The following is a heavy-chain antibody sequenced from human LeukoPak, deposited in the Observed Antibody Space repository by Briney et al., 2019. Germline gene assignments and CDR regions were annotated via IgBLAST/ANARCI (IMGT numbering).Heavy chain of an antibody. CDR2: INPSDGST. D-gene: IGHD2-8*02. J-gene: IGHJ4*02. CDR1: GYIFTNYY. CDR3: ATYRQVLLPFES. V-gene: IGHV1-46*01. Sequence: GASVKVSCKASGYIFTNYYMHWVRQAPGQGLEWMGIINPSDGSTSYAQKFQGRVTMTRDTSTSTVYMELSSLRAEDTAIYYCATYRQVLLPFESWGQGTLVTVSS.